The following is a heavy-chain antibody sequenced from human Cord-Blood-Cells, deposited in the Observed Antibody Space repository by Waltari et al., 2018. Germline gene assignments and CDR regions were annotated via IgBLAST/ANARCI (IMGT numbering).Heavy chain of an antibody. CDR2: INPNSGGT. J-gene: IGHJ4*02. CDR3: ARESHSSGYYFDD. CDR1: GYAFTGYY. Sequence: QVQLVQSGAEVKKPGASVKVSCKASGYAFTGYYMHWVRQAPGQGLEWMGWINPNSGGTNYAQKFQGWVTMTRDTSISTAYMELSRLRSDDTAVYYCARESHSSGYYFDDWGQGTLVTVSS. V-gene: IGHV1-2*04. D-gene: IGHD3-22*01.